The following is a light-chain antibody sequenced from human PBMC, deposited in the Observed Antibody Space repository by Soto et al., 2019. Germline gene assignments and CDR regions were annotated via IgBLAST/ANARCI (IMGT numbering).Light chain of an antibody. V-gene: IGKV3-11*01. CDR3: KQRSNRPLT. Sequence: EVVLTQSPDILSLSPGERATLSCRASQSVSRYLGWYQQKPGQSPRLLIYDASKRATGIPARFSGSGYGTDFTLTISSLYPEEFSVYYCKQRSNRPLTVGEGTEVEI. J-gene: IGKJ1*01. CDR1: QSVSRY. CDR2: DAS.